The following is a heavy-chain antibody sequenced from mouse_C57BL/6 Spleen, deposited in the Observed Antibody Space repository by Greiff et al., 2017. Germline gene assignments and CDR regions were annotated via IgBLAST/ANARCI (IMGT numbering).Heavy chain of an antibody. V-gene: IGHV1-69*01. CDR2: IDPSDSYT. D-gene: IGHD1-1*01. CDR3: ARWALLGFAY. J-gene: IGHJ3*01. Sequence: QVQLQQPGAELVMPGASVKLSCKASGYTFTSYWMHWVKQRPGQGLEWIGEIDPSDSYTNYNQKFKGKSTLTVDKSSSTAYMQLSSLTSEDSAVYYCARWALLGFAYWGPGTLVTVSA. CDR1: GYTFTSYW.